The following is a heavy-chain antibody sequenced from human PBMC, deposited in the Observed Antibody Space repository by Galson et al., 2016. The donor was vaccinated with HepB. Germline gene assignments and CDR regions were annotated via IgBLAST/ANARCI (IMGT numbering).Heavy chain of an antibody. Sequence: SETLSLTCVVSDGSLTSYYWSWIRQPPGEGLEWIGEINHSGSTKYQSSLKSRVTISVDTSKSEVSLKVSSVTAADSAVYYCARSTTYYGMDVWGQGTTVTVSS. CDR3: ARSTTYYGMDV. D-gene: IGHD2/OR15-2a*01. V-gene: IGHV4-34*01. CDR1: DGSLTSYY. J-gene: IGHJ6*02. CDR2: INHSGST.